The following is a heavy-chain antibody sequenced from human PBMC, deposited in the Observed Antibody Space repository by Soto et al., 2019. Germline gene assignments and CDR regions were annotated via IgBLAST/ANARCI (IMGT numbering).Heavy chain of an antibody. CDR2: IYPGDSDT. CDR3: ASPQPARLSGFQH. V-gene: IGHV5-51*01. Sequence: PGESLKISCKGSGYSFTSYWIAWVRQMPGKGLEWMGIIYPGDSDTRYSPSFQGQVTISADKSISTAYLQWSSLKASATAMYYCASPQPARLSGFQHWGQGTLVTVSS. CDR1: GYSFTSYW. J-gene: IGHJ1*01. D-gene: IGHD5-12*01.